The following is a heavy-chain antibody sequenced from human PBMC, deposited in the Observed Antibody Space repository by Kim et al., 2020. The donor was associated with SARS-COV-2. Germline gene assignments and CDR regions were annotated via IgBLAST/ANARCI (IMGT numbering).Heavy chain of an antibody. CDR1: GGSISSSSYY. J-gene: IGHJ4*02. CDR3: ARHQQLLFSEFDY. D-gene: IGHD6-13*01. CDR2: IYYSGST. V-gene: IGHV4-39*01. Sequence: SETLSLTCTVSGGSISSSSYYWGWIRQPPGKGLEWIGSIYYSGSTYYNPSLKSRVTISVDTSKNQFSLKLSSVTAADTAVYYCARHQQLLFSEFDYWGQGTLVTVSS.